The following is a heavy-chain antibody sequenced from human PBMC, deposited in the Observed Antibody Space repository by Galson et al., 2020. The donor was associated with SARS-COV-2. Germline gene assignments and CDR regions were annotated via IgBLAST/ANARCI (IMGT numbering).Heavy chain of an antibody. J-gene: IGHJ4*02. CDR2: IYYDGGT. CDR1: GGSVNTLSYY. V-gene: IGHV4-39*01. D-gene: IGHD1-7*01. Sequence: SEILSLTCAVSGGSVNTLSYYWGWIRQSPGKGLESIGSIYYDGGTYYNPSLKSRLTISLDMSKNQFSLKLNSVTAGDTAVYYCAPLRATGTGRGYVDYWGQGVLVTVSS. CDR3: APLRATGTGRGYVDY.